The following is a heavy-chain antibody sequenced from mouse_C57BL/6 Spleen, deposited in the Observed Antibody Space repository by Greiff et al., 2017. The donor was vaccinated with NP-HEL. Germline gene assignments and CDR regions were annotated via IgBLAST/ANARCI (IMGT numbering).Heavy chain of an antibody. J-gene: IGHJ4*01. CDR3: ARRPYYGSSYDAMDY. CDR2: IDPSDSET. D-gene: IGHD1-1*01. CDR1: GYTFTSYW. Sequence: QVQLQQPGAELVRPGSSVKLSCKASGYTFTSYWMHWVKQRPIQGLEWIGNIDPSDSETHYNQKFKDKTTLTVDKSSSTAYMQLSSLTSEDSAVYYCARRPYYGSSYDAMDYWGQGTSVTVSS. V-gene: IGHV1-52*01.